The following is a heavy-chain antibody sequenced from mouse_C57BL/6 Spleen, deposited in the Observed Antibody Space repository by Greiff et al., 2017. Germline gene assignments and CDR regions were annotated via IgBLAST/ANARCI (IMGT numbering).Heavy chain of an antibody. CDR3: ARSPNVYAMDY. V-gene: IGHV1-58*01. CDR1: GYTFTGYG. CDR2: ISTGTGYT. D-gene: IGHD4-1*01. J-gene: IGHJ4*01. Sequence: VQLQQSGAELVRPGSSVKLSCKTSGYTFTGYGINWVKQRPGQGLEWIGYISTGTGYTEYNEKFKGKATLTSDTSSSTAYMQLRSLTSEYSAIYVCARSPNVYAMDYWGQGTSVTVSS.